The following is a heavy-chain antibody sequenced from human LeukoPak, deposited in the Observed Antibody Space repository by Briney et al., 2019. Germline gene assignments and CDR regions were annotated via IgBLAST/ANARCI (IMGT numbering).Heavy chain of an antibody. CDR2: IKQDGSEK. CDR3: ARKGVPFYYGMDV. V-gene: IGHV3-7*01. D-gene: IGHD3-16*01. Sequence: GGSLRLSCAASGFTFSSYWMSWVRQAPGKGLEWVANIKQDGSEKYYVDSVKGRFTISRDNAKNSLYLQMNSLRAEDTAVYYCARKGVPFYYGMDVWGQGTTVTVSS. J-gene: IGHJ6*02. CDR1: GFTFSSYW.